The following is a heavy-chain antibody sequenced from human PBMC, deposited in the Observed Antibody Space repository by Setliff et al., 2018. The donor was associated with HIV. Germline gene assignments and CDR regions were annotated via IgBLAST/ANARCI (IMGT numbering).Heavy chain of an antibody. CDR1: RFTLSSYW. V-gene: IGHV3-7*01. J-gene: IGHJ4*02. CDR3: ARDPRRLSY. D-gene: IGHD2-21*01. Sequence: GESLKISCAASRFTLSSYWMSWVRQAPGKGLEWVANIKEDGSEKYYVDSVKGRFTISRDNAKNSLYLQMNSLRAEDTALYYCARDPRRLSYWGQGTLVTVSS. CDR2: IKEDGSEK.